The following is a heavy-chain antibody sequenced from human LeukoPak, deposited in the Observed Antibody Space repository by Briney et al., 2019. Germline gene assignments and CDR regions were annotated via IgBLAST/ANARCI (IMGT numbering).Heavy chain of an antibody. CDR3: AATRIAAAGTGGEYFQH. J-gene: IGHJ1*01. V-gene: IGHV1-69*13. Sequence: SVKVSCKASGYTLTGYYMHWVRQAPGQGLEWMGGIIPIFGTANYAQKFQGRVTITADESTSTAYMELSSLRSEDTAVYYCAATRIAAAGTGGEYFQHWGQGTLVTVSS. CDR2: IIPIFGTA. D-gene: IGHD6-13*01. CDR1: GYTLTGYY.